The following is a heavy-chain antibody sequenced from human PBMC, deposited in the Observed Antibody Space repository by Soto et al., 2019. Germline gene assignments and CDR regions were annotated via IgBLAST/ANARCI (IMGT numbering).Heavy chain of an antibody. V-gene: IGHV1-2*02. CDR2: INPNSGGT. J-gene: IGHJ5*02. CDR3: ARSPPPPGGNWFDP. Sequence: SVKVCCNASVYTFTRYYMHWVRQAPGQGLEWMGWINPNSGGTNYAQKFQGRVTMTRDTSIRTAYMELSRLRSDDTAVYYCARSPPPPGGNWFDPWGQGTLVTVSS. CDR1: VYTFTRYY.